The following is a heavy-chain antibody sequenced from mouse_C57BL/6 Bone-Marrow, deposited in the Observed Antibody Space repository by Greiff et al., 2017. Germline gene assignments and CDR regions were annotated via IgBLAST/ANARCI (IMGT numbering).Heavy chain of an antibody. J-gene: IGHJ3*01. D-gene: IGHD1-1*01. CDR2: IYPGSGST. CDR1: GYTFTSYW. V-gene: IGHV1-55*01. CDR3: ANTYYYGSSPAWFAY. Sequence: VQLQQSGAELVKPGASVKMSCKASGYTFTSYWITWVKQRPGQGLEWIGDIYPGSGSTNYNEKFKSKATLTVDTSSSTAYMQLSSLTSEDSAVYYCANTYYYGSSPAWFAYWGQGTLVTVSA.